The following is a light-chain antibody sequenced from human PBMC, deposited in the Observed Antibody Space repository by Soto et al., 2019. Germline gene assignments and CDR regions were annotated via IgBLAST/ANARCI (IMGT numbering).Light chain of an antibody. J-gene: IGKJ1*01. CDR1: QSVSSSY. Sequence: IVLTQSPGTLSLSPWERATLSCRASQSVSSSYLAWYQQKPGQAPRLLIYGASSRATGIPDRFSGSGSGTDFTLTISRLEPEDFAVYYCQQYGDSPLTFGQGTKVDIK. CDR2: GAS. CDR3: QQYGDSPLT. V-gene: IGKV3-20*01.